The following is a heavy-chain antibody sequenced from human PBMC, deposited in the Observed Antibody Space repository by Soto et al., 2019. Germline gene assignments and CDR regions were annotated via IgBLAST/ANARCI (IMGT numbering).Heavy chain of an antibody. V-gene: IGHV1-69*13. J-gene: IGHJ4*02. Sequence: GASVQVSCKASGGTFSSYAISWVRQAPGQGLEWMGGIIPIFGTANYAQKFQGRVTITADESTSTAYMELSSLRSEDTAVYYCVRDHGGNSPYWGQGTLVTVSS. D-gene: IGHD2-21*02. CDR2: IIPIFGTA. CDR1: GGTFSSYA. CDR3: VRDHGGNSPY.